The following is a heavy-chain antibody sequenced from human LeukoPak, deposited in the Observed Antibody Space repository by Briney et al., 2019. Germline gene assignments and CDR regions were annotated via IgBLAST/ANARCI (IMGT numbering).Heavy chain of an antibody. J-gene: IGHJ4*02. CDR3: ARAGAVAGTRFDY. D-gene: IGHD6-19*01. CDR1: GYTFTGYY. V-gene: IGHV1-2*02. CDR2: INPNSGGT. Sequence: ASVKVSCKASGYTFTGYYMHWVRQAPGQGLEWMGWINPNSGGTNYAQKFQGRVTMTRDTSISTAYMELSRLRSDDTAVYYCARAGAVAGTRFDYWGQGTLVTVSS.